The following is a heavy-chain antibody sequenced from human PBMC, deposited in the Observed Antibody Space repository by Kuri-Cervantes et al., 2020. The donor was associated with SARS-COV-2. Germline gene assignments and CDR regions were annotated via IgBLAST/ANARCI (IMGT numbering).Heavy chain of an antibody. CDR2: IYYSGST. V-gene: IGHV4-59*08. J-gene: IGHJ6*02. CDR1: GGSIRSYY. CDR3: ARHGFDFWSGYARTYYYYYGMDA. D-gene: IGHD3-3*01. Sequence: SETLSLTCTVAGGSIRSYYWSWIRQPPGKGLEWIGYIYYSGSTNYNPSLKSRVTISVDTSKNQFSLKLSSVTAADTAVYYCARHGFDFWSGYARTYYYYYGMDAWGQGTTVTVSS.